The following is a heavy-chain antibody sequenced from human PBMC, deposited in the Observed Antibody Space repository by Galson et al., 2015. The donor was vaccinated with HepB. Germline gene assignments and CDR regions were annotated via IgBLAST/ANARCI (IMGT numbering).Heavy chain of an antibody. CDR1: GFTFSSYG. J-gene: IGHJ6*02. V-gene: IGHV3-30*18. CDR2: ISYDGSNK. CDR3: AKEYVDIVATTEGDYYGMDV. Sequence: SLRLSCAASGFTFSSYGMHWVRQAPGKGLEWVAVISYDGSNKYYADSVKGRFTIPRDNSKNTLYLQMNSLRAEDTAVYYCAKEYVDIVATTEGDYYGMDVWGQGTTVTVSS. D-gene: IGHD5-12*01.